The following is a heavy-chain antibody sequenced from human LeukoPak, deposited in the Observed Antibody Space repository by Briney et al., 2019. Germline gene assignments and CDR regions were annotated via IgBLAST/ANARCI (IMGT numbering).Heavy chain of an antibody. CDR3: ARDQGDYDYFWGSRLYFDY. Sequence: PGGSLRLSCAASGFTFSSYWMSWVRQAPGKGLEWVANIKQDGIEKYYVDSVKGQFTISRDNSKNSLYLQMNSLRAEDTAVYYCARDQGDYDYFWGSRLYFDYWGQGTLVTVSS. V-gene: IGHV3-7*01. J-gene: IGHJ4*02. CDR2: IKQDGIEK. CDR1: GFTFSSYW. D-gene: IGHD3-16*01.